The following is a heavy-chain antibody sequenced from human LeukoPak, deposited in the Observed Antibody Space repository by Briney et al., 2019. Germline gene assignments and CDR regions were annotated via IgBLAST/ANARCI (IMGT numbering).Heavy chain of an antibody. CDR1: GGSISSHY. J-gene: IGHJ5*02. V-gene: IGHV4-59*11. Sequence: SETLSLTCTVPGGSISSHYWSWVRQPPGKGLEWVGYIYYSGSTNYNPSLKRRVTISVEKSKKKFSLKLSSVTAADTAVYYCARARIVVVPAAGGWFDPWGQGTLVTVSS. CDR2: IYYSGST. D-gene: IGHD2-2*01. CDR3: ARARIVVVPAAGGWFDP.